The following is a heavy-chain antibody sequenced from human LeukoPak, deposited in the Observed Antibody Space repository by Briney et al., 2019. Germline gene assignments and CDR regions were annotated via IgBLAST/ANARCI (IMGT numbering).Heavy chain of an antibody. D-gene: IGHD6-19*01. CDR3: ARVLYSSGWYEYYFDY. V-gene: IGHV4-34*01. Sequence: SETLSLTCAVYGGSFNGYYWSWIRQPPGKGLEWIGENNHSGSTNYNPSLKSRVTVSVDTSKNQFSLKLSSVTAADTAVYYCARVLYSSGWYEYYFDYWGQGTLFTVSS. J-gene: IGHJ4*02. CDR2: NNHSGST. CDR1: GGSFNGYY.